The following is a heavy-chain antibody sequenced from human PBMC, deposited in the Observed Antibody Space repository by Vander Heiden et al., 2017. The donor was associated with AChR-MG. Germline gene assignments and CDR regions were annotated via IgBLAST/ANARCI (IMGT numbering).Heavy chain of an antibody. CDR1: GYTFTSYD. V-gene: IGHV1-8*01. CDR3: ARGLTIFGVALYYDYGMDV. J-gene: IGHJ6*02. D-gene: IGHD3-3*01. Sequence: QVQLVQSGAEVKKPGASVKVSCTASGYTFTSYDLNWVRQAKGQGLEWMGWMNPNRGNTGYGQKFQGRVTMTRKTSISTAYMELSSRRSEDTAVYYGARGLTIFGVALYYDYGMDVWGQGTTVTVSS. CDR2: MNPNRGNT.